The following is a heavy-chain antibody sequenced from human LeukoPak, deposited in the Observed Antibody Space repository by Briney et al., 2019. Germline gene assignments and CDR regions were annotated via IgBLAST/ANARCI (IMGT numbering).Heavy chain of an antibody. CDR1: GFTFSTYS. D-gene: IGHD2-15*01. CDR3: AREWWYNDY. V-gene: IGHV3-7*05. CDR2: IKHDGSAK. Sequence: GGSLRLSCAASGFTFSTYSMNWVRQVPGKGLEWVANIKHDGSAKYYVDSVRGRFTISRDNAKNSVYLLMNSLRAEDTAVYYCAREWWYNDYWGQGTLVTVSS. J-gene: IGHJ4*02.